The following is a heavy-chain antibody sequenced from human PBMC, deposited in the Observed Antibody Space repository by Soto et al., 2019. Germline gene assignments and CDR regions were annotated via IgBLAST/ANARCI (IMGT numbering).Heavy chain of an antibody. V-gene: IGHV5-51*01. CDR3: ARHRKISGNYDLWSGYSDYYYYGMDV. Sequence: GESLKISCKGSGYSFTSYWIGWVRQMPGKGLEWMGIIYPGDSDTRYSPSFQGQVTISADKSISTAYLQWSSLKASDTAMYYCARHRKISGNYDLWSGYSDYYYYGMDVWGQGTTVTVS. D-gene: IGHD3-3*01. CDR2: IYPGDSDT. CDR1: GYSFTSYW. J-gene: IGHJ6*02.